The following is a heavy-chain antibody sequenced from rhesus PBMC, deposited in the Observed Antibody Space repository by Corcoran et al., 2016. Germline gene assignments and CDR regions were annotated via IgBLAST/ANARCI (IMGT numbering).Heavy chain of an antibody. V-gene: IGHV4S7*01. CDR3: ARKGPLMDWSNDY. Sequence: QLQESGPGLVKPSETLSLTCAVSGGSISSGSGWSGLRQPPGKGLVWIGYVFCSIGSTYYNPALKSRVTISKDTSKNQFSLKLSSVTAADTAVYYCARKGPLMDWSNDYWGQGVLVTVSS. CDR1: GGSISSGSG. J-gene: IGHJ4*01. CDR2: VFCSIGST. D-gene: IGHD3-3*01.